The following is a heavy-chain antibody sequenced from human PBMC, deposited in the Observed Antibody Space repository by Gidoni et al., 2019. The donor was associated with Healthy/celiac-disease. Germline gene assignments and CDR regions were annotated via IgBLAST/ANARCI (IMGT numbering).Heavy chain of an antibody. CDR1: GFSFGYYA. Sequence: EVQLVESGGGLVQPGRSLRLSCQASGFSFGYYAMSWFRQAPGKGLEWVGFIRSKAYGGTTEYAASVKGRFTISRDDSKSIAYLQMNSLKTEDTAVYYCAGNYYDSSGYRYYFDYWGQGTLVTVSS. D-gene: IGHD3-22*01. V-gene: IGHV3-49*03. CDR3: AGNYYDSSGYRYYFDY. CDR2: IRSKAYGGTT. J-gene: IGHJ4*02.